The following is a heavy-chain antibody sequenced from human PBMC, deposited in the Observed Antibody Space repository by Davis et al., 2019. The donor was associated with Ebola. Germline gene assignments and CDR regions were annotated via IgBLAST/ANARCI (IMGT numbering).Heavy chain of an antibody. D-gene: IGHD5-18*01. V-gene: IGHV3-30*02. Sequence: GESLKISCAASGFTFSSHDMDWVRQAPGKGLEWVAYIRSDGSNKYYADSVKGRFTISRDNAKSSLYLQMNSLRAEDTAVYYCASGLRGYSYGNWFDTWGQGTLVTVSS. J-gene: IGHJ5*02. CDR3: ASGLRGYSYGNWFDT. CDR1: GFTFSSHD. CDR2: IRSDGSNK.